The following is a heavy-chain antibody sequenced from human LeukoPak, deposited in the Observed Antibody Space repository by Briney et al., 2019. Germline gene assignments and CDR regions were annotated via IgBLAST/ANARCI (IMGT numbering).Heavy chain of an antibody. J-gene: IGHJ4*02. CDR1: GDSISSYY. Sequence: SETLSLTCAVSGDSISSYYWSWIRQPPGKGLEWIGYSYYSGNTNYNPSLKSRVTISVDTSKSQFSLKLTSVTAADTAIYYCARAARYCTGGSCWDYWGQGTLVTVSP. CDR3: ARAARYCTGGSCWDY. V-gene: IGHV4-59*01. CDR2: SYYSGNT. D-gene: IGHD2-15*01.